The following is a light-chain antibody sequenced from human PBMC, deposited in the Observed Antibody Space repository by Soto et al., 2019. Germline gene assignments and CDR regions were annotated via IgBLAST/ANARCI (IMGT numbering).Light chain of an antibody. CDR2: SAS. CDR3: QQCGSSPWT. V-gene: IGKV3-20*01. J-gene: IGKJ1*01. Sequence: EIVLTQSPGTLSLSPGERATLSCRASQSVSSYYLAWYQQKPGQAPRLLIYSASSSATGIPDRFSGGGYGTDFTLTISRLEPEDFAEYYCQQCGSSPWTFGQGTKVEIK. CDR1: QSVSSYY.